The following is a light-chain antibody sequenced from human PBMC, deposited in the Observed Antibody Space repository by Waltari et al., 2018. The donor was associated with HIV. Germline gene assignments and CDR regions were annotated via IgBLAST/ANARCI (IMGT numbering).Light chain of an antibody. CDR1: TSNIETQW. J-gene: IGLJ3*02. CDR3: EAWDSTLKETL. CDR2: RNY. V-gene: IGLV1-47*01. Sequence: QSVLTQPPSASGTPGQTVTISCSGSTSNIETQWVYWYQQLPGTAPKLLIYRNYKRPSGVPERCSVSKSGSSASLVISGLRSEDEADYYCEAWDSTLKETLFGGGTKLTVL.